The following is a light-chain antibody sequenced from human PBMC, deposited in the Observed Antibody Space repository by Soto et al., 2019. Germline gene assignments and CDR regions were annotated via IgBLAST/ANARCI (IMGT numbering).Light chain of an antibody. Sequence: QSVLTQPPSASGSPGQSVTISSTGTSSDVGAYNYVSWYQQHPGKAPKLMISEVSKRPSGVPDRFSGSKSGNTASLTVSGLQAEDEADYYCTSYAGSNNLVFGGGTKVTVL. CDR1: SSDVGAYNY. CDR3: TSYAGSNNLV. V-gene: IGLV2-8*01. J-gene: IGLJ2*01. CDR2: EVS.